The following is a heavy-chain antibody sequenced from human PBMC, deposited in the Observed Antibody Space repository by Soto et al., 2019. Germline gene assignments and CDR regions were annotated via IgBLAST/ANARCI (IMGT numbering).Heavy chain of an antibody. D-gene: IGHD3-22*01. CDR1: GGSISSYY. CDR2: IYYSGGT. J-gene: IGHJ5*02. Sequence: PSETLSLTCTVSGGSISSYYWSWIRQPPGKGLEWIGYIYYSGGTNYNPSLKSRVTISVDTSKNQFPLKLSSVTAADTAVYYCARSYRHPYYYDSSGYRCNWLDPWGQGTLVTVSS. V-gene: IGHV4-59*01. CDR3: ARSYRHPYYYDSSGYRCNWLDP.